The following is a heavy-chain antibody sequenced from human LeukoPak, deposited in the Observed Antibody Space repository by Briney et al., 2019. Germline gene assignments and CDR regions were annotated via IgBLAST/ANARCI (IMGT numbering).Heavy chain of an antibody. D-gene: IGHD5-18*01. V-gene: IGHV4-34*01. CDR1: GGSFSGYY. Sequence: PSETLSFTCAVYGGSFSGYYWSWIRQPPGKGLEWIGEINHSGSTNYNPSLKSRVTISVDTSKNQFSLKLSSVTAADTAVYYCARRYSYGHPYNWFDPWGQGTLVTVSS. CDR2: INHSGST. CDR3: ARRYSYGHPYNWFDP. J-gene: IGHJ5*02.